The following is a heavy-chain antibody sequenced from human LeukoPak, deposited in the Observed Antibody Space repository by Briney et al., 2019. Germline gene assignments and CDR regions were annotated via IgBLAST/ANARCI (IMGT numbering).Heavy chain of an antibody. J-gene: IGHJ3*02. D-gene: IGHD5-24*01. V-gene: IGHV1-24*01. CDR3: ATQLMATSDAFDI. CDR2: FGPEDDET. Sequence: ASVKVSCKVSGYTLTELSMHWVRQAPGKGLEWMGGFGPEDDETIYAQKFQGRVTMTEDTSTDTAYMELSSLRSEDTAVYYCATQLMATSDAFDIWGQGTMVTVSS. CDR1: GYTLTELS.